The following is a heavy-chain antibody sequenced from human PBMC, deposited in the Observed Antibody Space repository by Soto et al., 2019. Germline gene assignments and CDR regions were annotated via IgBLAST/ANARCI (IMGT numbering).Heavy chain of an antibody. V-gene: IGHV1-18*01. Sequence: ASVKVSCKASGYNCTNYGISWVRQAPGQGLEWMGWISGHNGNTNYAQKIQGRVTMTTDISTSTAYMELRSLRSDDAAVYYCARDYYGSGSQRSPFFYWGQGTLITVSS. CDR3: ARDYYGSGSQRSPFFY. CDR2: ISGHNGNT. CDR1: GYNCTNYG. J-gene: IGHJ4*02. D-gene: IGHD3-10*01.